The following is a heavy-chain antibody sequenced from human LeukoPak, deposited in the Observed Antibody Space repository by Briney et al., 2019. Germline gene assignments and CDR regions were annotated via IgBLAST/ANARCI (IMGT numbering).Heavy chain of an antibody. J-gene: IGHJ4*02. CDR1: GFTFSSYA. D-gene: IGHD3-22*01. V-gene: IGHV3-23*01. CDR3: AKDAAVRYYYDSSGYYISALFDY. CDR2: ISGSGGST. Sequence: GGSLRLSCAASGFTFSSYAMSWVRQAPGKGLEWVSAISGSGGSTYYADSVKGRFTISRDNSKNTLYLQMNSLRAEDTAVYYCAKDAAVRYYYDSSGYYISALFDYWGQGTLVTVSS.